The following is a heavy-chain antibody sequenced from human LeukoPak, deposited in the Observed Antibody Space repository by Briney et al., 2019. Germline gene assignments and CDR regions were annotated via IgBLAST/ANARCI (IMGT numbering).Heavy chain of an antibody. V-gene: IGHV1-2*02. Sequence: ASVNVSCKSSVYTFTHFYINWVRQAPGQGLEWLGWINPNSGGPNYAQKFQGRVTVTRDTSNSTVYMDVSALASDDTGVDYCARGRINTSYWGQGTLVTVSS. J-gene: IGHJ4*02. CDR1: VYTFTHFY. CDR3: ARGRINTSY. CDR2: INPNSGGP.